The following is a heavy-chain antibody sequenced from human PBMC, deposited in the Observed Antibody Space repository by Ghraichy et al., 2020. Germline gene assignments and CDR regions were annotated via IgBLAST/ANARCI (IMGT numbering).Heavy chain of an antibody. V-gene: IGHV1-46*01. Sequence: ASVKVSCKASGYSFTSYYIHWVRQAPGQGLEWMGIINPSGVSTNYAQKFQDRVTVTRDTSTDTVFMDLRSLASEDTALYYCARDRCSGGSCRLYFYYGMDVWGQGTTVTVSS. J-gene: IGHJ6*02. CDR1: GYSFTSYY. CDR2: INPSGVST. CDR3: ARDRCSGGSCRLYFYYGMDV. D-gene: IGHD2-15*01.